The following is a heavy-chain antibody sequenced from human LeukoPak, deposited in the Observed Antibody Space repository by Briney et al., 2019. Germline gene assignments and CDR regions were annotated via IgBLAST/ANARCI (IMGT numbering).Heavy chain of an antibody. CDR3: ARLARKWLRGYYYYYYMDV. CDR1: GYTFTSYW. V-gene: IGHV5-51*01. D-gene: IGHD5-12*01. J-gene: IGHJ6*03. CDR2: IYPGDSDT. Sequence: GESLKISCKGSGYTFTSYWIAWVRQMPGKGLEWMGIIYPGDSDTRYSPSFQGQVTISADKSISTAYLQWSSLKASDTAMYYCARLARKWLRGYYYYYYMDVWGKGTTVTISS.